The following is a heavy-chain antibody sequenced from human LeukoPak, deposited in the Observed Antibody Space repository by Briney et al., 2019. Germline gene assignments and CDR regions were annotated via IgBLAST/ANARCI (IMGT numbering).Heavy chain of an antibody. CDR1: GYTFANYW. Sequence: GESLKISCKVSGYTFANYWIGWARQMPGKGLEWVGIFYPAESRVRYGPSFRGQVTISVDKPISTAYLQWNSLKASDSAMYYCARSSKSAFDYWGQGTLVSVSS. D-gene: IGHD3-3*01. V-gene: IGHV5-51*04. CDR3: ARSSKSAFDY. J-gene: IGHJ4*02. CDR2: FYPAESRV.